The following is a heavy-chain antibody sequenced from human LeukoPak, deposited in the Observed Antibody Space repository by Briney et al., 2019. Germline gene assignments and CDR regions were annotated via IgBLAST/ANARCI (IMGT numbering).Heavy chain of an antibody. D-gene: IGHD1-26*01. CDR3: ARSGNYLWRGHFDY. J-gene: IGHJ4*02. Sequence: GGSLRLSCAASGFTVSSNYMSWVRQAPGKGLEWVSVIYSGGSTYYADSVKGRFTISRDTSRNTLFLQMNGLRAEDTAVYYCARSGNYLWRGHFDYWGQGTLVTVSS. V-gene: IGHV3-53*01. CDR1: GFTVSSNY. CDR2: IYSGGST.